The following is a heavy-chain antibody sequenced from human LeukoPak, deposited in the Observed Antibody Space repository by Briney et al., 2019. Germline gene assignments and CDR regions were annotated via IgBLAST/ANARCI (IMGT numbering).Heavy chain of an antibody. CDR2: ISVYNGHT. V-gene: IGHV1-18*01. CDR3: AWAGRWELPRYAFDI. J-gene: IGHJ3*02. Sequence: ASVKVSCKASGYTFTSYGISWVRQAPGQGLEWMGWISVYNGHTNYAQKFQGRVTMTTDTSTSTAYMELRSLRSDDTAVYYCAWAGRWELPRYAFDIWGQGTMVTVSS. CDR1: GYTFTSYG. D-gene: IGHD1-26*01.